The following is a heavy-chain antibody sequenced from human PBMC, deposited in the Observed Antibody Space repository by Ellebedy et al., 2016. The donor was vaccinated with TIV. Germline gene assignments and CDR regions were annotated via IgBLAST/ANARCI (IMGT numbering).Heavy chain of an antibody. D-gene: IGHD6-19*01. CDR3: ARHILPYSSGWYGMDV. CDR1: GFTFSSYW. J-gene: IGHJ6*02. Sequence: GESLKISCAASGFTFSSYWMSWVRQAPGKGLEWVANIKQDGSEKYYVDSVKGRFTISRDNAKNSLYLQMNSLRAEDTAVYYCARHILPYSSGWYGMDVWGQGTTVTVSS. V-gene: IGHV3-7*01. CDR2: IKQDGSEK.